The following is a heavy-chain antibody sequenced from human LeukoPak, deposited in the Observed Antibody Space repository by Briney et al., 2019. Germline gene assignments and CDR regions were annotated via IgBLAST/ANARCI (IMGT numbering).Heavy chain of an antibody. CDR3: ARGGRGYSYGRENYFDY. J-gene: IGHJ4*02. V-gene: IGHV1-69*04. CDR2: IIPILGIA. Sequence: VASVKVSCKASGGTFSSYAISWVRQAPGQGLEWMGRIIPILGIANYAQKFQGRVTITADKSTSTAYMELSSLRSEDTAVYYCARGGRGYSYGRENYFDYWGQETLVTVSS. D-gene: IGHD5-18*01. CDR1: GGTFSSYA.